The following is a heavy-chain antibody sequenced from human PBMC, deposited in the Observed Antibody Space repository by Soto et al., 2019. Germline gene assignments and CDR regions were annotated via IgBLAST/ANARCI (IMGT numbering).Heavy chain of an antibody. CDR1: GYIFTSYW. D-gene: IGHD5-12*01. V-gene: IGHV1-46*01. CDR3: ARVEGYSADERD. CDR2: IKPSGGST. J-gene: IGHJ4*02. Sequence: QVQPVQSGAEVKRPGDSVTVSCKTSGYIFTSYWIHWVRQAPGQGLEWMGLIKPSGGSTTYAQKFQGRVTMTRDTPTSTVYMELRSLKSEDTAVYYCARVEGYSADERDWGQGTLVTVSS.